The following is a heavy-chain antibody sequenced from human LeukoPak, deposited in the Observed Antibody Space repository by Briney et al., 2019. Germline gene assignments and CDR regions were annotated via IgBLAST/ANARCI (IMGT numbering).Heavy chain of an antibody. D-gene: IGHD5-18*01. CDR3: ARSPTKRVTEDY. V-gene: IGHV4-61*02. Sequence: SETLSLTCTVSGNSISSGDNYWSWIRQPAGKGLEWIGRIYTSGSTNYNPSLKSRVTISGDTSKNQFSLKLTSVTAADTAVYYCARSPTKRVTEDYWGQGTLVTVSS. CDR2: IYTSGST. CDR1: GNSISSGDNY. J-gene: IGHJ4*02.